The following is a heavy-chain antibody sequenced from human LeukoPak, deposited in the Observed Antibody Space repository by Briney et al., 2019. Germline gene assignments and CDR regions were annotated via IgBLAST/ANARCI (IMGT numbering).Heavy chain of an antibody. D-gene: IGHD1-26*01. Sequence: ASVKVSCKASGYTFSGYYMHWVRQAPGQGLEWMGWINPDSGGTNYGQNFQGRVTMTRDTAINTAYMELSRLRSDDTAVYYCASDPSVGATIFDYWGQGTLVTVSS. CDR3: ASDPSVGATIFDY. V-gene: IGHV1-2*02. CDR2: INPDSGGT. CDR1: GYTFSGYY. J-gene: IGHJ4*02.